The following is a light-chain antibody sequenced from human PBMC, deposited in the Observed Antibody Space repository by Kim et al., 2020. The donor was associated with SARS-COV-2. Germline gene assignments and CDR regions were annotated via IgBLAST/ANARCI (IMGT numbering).Light chain of an antibody. J-gene: IGLJ1*01. CDR2: GNS. CDR3: QSYDSSLSAQDYV. Sequence: VTISCTGSSSNIGAGYDVHWYQQLPGTAPKLLIYGNSNRPSGVPDRFSGSKSGTSASLAITGLQAEDEADYYCQSYDSSLSAQDYVFGTGTKVTVL. CDR1: SSNIGAGYD. V-gene: IGLV1-40*01.